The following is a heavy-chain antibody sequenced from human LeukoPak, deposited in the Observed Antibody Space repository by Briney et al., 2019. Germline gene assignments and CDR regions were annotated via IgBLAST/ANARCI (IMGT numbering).Heavy chain of an antibody. D-gene: IGHD3-3*01. CDR2: IIPILGIA. CDR3: ASVTYYDFWSGYDYYYYMDV. CDR1: GGTFSSYT. J-gene: IGHJ6*03. V-gene: IGHV1-69*02. Sequence: SVKVSCKASGGTFSSYTISWVRQAPGQGLELMGRIIPILGIANYAQKFQGRVTITADKSTSTAYMELSSLRSEDTAVYYCASVTYYDFWSGYDYYYYMDVWGKGTTVTVSS.